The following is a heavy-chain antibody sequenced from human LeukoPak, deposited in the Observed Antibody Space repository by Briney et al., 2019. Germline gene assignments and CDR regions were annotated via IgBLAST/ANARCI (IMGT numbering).Heavy chain of an antibody. J-gene: IGHJ3*02. D-gene: IGHD4-17*01. V-gene: IGHV3-23*01. Sequence: GGSLRLSCAASGFTFSSYAMSWVRQAPGKGLEWVSALSGSGGSTYYADSVKGRFTISRDNAKNSLYLQMNSLRAEDTAVYYCARMGGYGDYVAAFDIWGQGTMVTVSS. CDR2: LSGSGGST. CDR1: GFTFSSYA. CDR3: ARMGGYGDYVAAFDI.